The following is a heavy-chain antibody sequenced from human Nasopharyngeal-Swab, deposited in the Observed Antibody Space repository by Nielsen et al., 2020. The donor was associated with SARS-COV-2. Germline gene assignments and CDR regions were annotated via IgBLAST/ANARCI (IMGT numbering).Heavy chain of an antibody. J-gene: IGHJ5*02. CDR2: IYHSGST. CDR3: ARMYYDFWSGYYEVYNWFDP. V-gene: IGHV4-30-2*04. Sequence: WIRQPPGKGLEWIGYIYHSGSTYYNPSLKRRGTISVDTSKNQFSLKLSSGTAADTAVYYCARMYYDFWSGYYEVYNWFDPWGQGTLVTVSS. D-gene: IGHD3-3*01.